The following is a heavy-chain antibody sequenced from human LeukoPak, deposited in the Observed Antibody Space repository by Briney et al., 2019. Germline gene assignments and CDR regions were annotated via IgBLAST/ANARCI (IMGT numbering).Heavy chain of an antibody. CDR2: ISGSGGST. CDR3: AKQSAYCGGYCYSEYFDY. Sequence: GGSLRLSCAASGFTFSSYAMSWVRQAPGKGLEWVSAISGSGGSTYYADSVKGRFTISRDNSKNTLYLQMNSLRAEDTAVYYCAKQSAYCGGYCYSEYFDYWGQGTLVTVSS. D-gene: IGHD2-21*02. CDR1: GFTFSSYA. J-gene: IGHJ4*02. V-gene: IGHV3-23*01.